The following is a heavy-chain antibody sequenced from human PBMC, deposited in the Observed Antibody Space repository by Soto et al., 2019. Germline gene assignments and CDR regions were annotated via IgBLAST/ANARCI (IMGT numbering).Heavy chain of an antibody. CDR3: ERGLFLTYWEVLQFPPPDY. D-gene: IGHD1-26*01. J-gene: IGHJ4*02. CDR1: GFPFSIYA. Sequence: GTLILTCSASGFPFSIYAMNWVRLAQGPGLEWISGIRGSDADTSYVDSVKGRFTIARDNSRNTLYLQMNSLRPDDTAVYYCERGLFLTYWEVLQFPPPDYWGQGTLVTVYS. V-gene: IGHV3-23*01. CDR2: IRGSDADT.